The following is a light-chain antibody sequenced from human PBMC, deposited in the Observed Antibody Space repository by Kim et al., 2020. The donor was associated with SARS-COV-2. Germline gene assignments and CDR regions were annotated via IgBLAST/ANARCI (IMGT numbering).Light chain of an antibody. CDR1: SSNIGAGYD. CDR3: QSYDNSLRISV. Sequence: QSVLTQPPSLSGAPGQKVTISCIGRSSNIGAGYDVHWYQHLPGGAPKLLIYGDINRPSGVPARFSGSKSDTSASLAITGLQAEDEADYYCQSYDNSLRISVFGPGTKVIVL. CDR2: GDI. J-gene: IGLJ1*01. V-gene: IGLV1-40*01.